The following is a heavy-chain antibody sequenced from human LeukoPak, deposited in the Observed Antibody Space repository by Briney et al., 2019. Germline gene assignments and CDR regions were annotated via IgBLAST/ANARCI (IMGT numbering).Heavy chain of an antibody. Sequence: PGRSLRLSCAASGFTVSTTHMSWVRQAPGKGVEWVSLLYSGGSTYDAEAVQGRFSISRDNSKNTLYLQMNSLRVEDTAVYYCTRDRGGNSGYDPYDGFDLWGEGTMVTVSS. V-gene: IGHV3-66*01. CDR1: GFTVSTTH. CDR3: TRDRGGNSGYDPYDGFDL. D-gene: IGHD5-12*01. CDR2: LYSGGST. J-gene: IGHJ3*01.